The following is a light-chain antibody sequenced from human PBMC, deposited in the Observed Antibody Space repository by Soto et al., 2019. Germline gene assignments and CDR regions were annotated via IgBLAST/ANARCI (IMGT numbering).Light chain of an antibody. CDR2: STS. J-gene: IGLJ1*01. CDR1: TRAVTSAYY. V-gene: IGLV7-43*01. Sequence: QAVVTQAPSLTVSPGGTVTLSCACSTRAVTSAYYPTWFQQKPGQAPRALIYSTSNKHSWTPARFSGSLLGGKAALTLSSLQPEYEAEYYCLLYNGGAKRVFGNGTKVTV. CDR3: LLYNGGAKRV.